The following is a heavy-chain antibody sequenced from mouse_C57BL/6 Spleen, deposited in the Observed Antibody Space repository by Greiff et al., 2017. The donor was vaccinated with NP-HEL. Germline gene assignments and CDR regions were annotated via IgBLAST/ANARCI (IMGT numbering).Heavy chain of an antibody. CDR1: GFTFSDYG. CDR3: ARDLYYYGSSWYFDV. Sequence: EVQGVESGGGLVKPGGSLKLSCAASGFTFSDYGMHWVRQAPEKGLEWVAYISSGSSTIYYADTVKGRFTISRDNAKNTLFLQMTSLRSEDTAMYYCARDLYYYGSSWYFDVWGTGTTVTVSS. V-gene: IGHV5-17*01. D-gene: IGHD1-1*01. CDR2: ISSGSSTI. J-gene: IGHJ1*03.